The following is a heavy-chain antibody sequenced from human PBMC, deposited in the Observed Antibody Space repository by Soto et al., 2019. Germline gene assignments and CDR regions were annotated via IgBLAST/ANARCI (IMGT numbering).Heavy chain of an antibody. D-gene: IGHD3-9*01. CDR3: ARGLYYDILTGHTEYFQH. Sequence: SETLSLTCAVYGGSFSGYYWSWIRQPPGKGLEWIGEINHSGSTNYNPSLKSRVTISVDTSKNQFSLKLSSVTAADTAVYYCARGLYYDILTGHTEYFQHWGQGTLVTVSS. J-gene: IGHJ1*01. V-gene: IGHV4-34*01. CDR1: GGSFSGYY. CDR2: INHSGST.